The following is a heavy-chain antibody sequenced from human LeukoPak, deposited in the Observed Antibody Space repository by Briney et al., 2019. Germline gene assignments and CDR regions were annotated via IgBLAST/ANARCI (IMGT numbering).Heavy chain of an antibody. CDR3: ARVSRDDYGGNGDAFDI. D-gene: IGHD4-23*01. CDR2: IYYSGST. Sequence: SETLSLTCTVSGGSVSSGSYYWSWIRQPPGKGLEWIGYIYYSGSTNYNPSLKSRVTISVDTSKNQFSLKLSSATAADTAVYYCARVSRDDYGGNGDAFDIWGQGTMVTVSS. V-gene: IGHV4-61*01. J-gene: IGHJ3*02. CDR1: GGSVSSGSYY.